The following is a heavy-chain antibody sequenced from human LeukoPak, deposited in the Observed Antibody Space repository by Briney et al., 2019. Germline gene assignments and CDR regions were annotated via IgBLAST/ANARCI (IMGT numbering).Heavy chain of an antibody. D-gene: IGHD1-26*01. CDR1: GGSMSSND. V-gene: IGHV4-59*08. CDR2: IYNSGTIYYSGST. CDR3: ARPFSGSYSDAFDL. J-gene: IGHJ3*01. Sequence: PSETLSLTCTVSGGSMSSNDWSWIRQPPGKGLEWIGYIYNSGTIYYSGSTNYNPSLLSRVTISVDTSKNQFSLKLRSVTAADTAVYYCARPFSGSYSDAFDLWGQGTMVTVSS.